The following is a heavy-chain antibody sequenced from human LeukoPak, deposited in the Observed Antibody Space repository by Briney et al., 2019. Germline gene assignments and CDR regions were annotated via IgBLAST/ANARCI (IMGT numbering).Heavy chain of an antibody. CDR3: ARDYCSGGSCYFDY. CDR1: GYTFTSYG. D-gene: IGHD2-15*01. CDR2: ISAYNGNT. J-gene: IGHJ4*02. Sequence: ASVKVSCXASGYTFTSYGISWVRQAPGQGLEWMGWISAYNGNTNYAQKLQGRVTMTTDTSTSTAYMELRSLRSDDTAVYYCARDYCSGGSCYFDYWGQGTLVTVSS. V-gene: IGHV1-18*01.